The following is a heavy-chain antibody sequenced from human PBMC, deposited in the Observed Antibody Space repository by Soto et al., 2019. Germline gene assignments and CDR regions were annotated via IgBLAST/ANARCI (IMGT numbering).Heavy chain of an antibody. CDR1: GFTFSTYP. Sequence: GGSLRLSCAASGFTFSTYPMNWVRQAPGKGLEWVSGISGIGISTYYADSVKGRFTISRDNSKNTVFLQMNSLRAEDTAVYYCAKPPVITASYYYYDMDVWGQGTTLTVSS. CDR3: AKPPVITASYYYYDMDV. J-gene: IGHJ6*02. CDR2: ISGIGIST. D-gene: IGHD4-4*01. V-gene: IGHV3-23*01.